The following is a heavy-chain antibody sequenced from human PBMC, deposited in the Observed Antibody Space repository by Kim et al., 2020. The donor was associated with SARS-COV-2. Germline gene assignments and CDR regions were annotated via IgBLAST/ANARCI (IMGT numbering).Heavy chain of an antibody. CDR3: AAVLPSYDSSGYYFGSLSDY. D-gene: IGHD3-22*01. Sequence: SVKVSCKASGFTFTSSAVQWVRQARGQRLEWIGWIVVGSGNTNYAQKFQERVTITRDMSTSTAYMELSSLRSEDTAVYYCAAVLPSYDSSGYYFGSLSDYWGQGTLVTVSS. CDR1: GFTFTSSA. V-gene: IGHV1-58*01. CDR2: IVVGSGNT. J-gene: IGHJ4*02.